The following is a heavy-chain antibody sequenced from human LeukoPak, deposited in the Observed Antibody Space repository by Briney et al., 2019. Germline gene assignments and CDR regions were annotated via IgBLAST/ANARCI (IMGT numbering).Heavy chain of an antibody. J-gene: IGHJ4*02. V-gene: IGHV5-51*01. D-gene: IGHD1-26*01. Sequence: GESLKISCKGSGYSFTSYWIGWVRQMPGKGLEWMGIIYPGDSDTRYSPSFQGQVTISADKSISTAYLQWSSLKASDTAMYYCARQGVYSGSCPTWTTFDYWGQGTLVTVSS. CDR2: IYPGDSDT. CDR3: ARQGVYSGSCPTWTTFDY. CDR1: GYSFTSYW.